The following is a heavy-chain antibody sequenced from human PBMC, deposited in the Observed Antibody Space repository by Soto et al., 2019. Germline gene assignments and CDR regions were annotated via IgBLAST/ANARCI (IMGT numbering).Heavy chain of an antibody. V-gene: IGHV1-2*02. CDR3: ARQGGLAYCSGGSCSWGMDV. J-gene: IGHJ6*02. CDR1: GYTFTGYY. Sequence: QVQLVQSGAEVKKPGASVKVSCKASGYTFTGYYMHWVRQAPGQGLEWMGWINPNSGGTNYAQKFQGRVTMTRDTGNSHAYMGVSRLRSDDTAVYYCARQGGLAYCSGGSCSWGMDVWGQGTTVTVSS. D-gene: IGHD2-15*01. CDR2: INPNSGGT.